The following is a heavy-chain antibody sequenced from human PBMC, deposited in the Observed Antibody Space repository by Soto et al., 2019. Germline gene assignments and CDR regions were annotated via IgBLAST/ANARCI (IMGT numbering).Heavy chain of an antibody. Sequence: ASVKVSCKASGYTFTSYGISWVRQAPVQGLEWMGWISAYNGNTNYAQKLQGRVTMTTDTSTSTASMELRSLRSDDTAVYYCARDSDLFYPFVVVPAAMSPAGYDAFDIWGQGTMVTVSS. CDR3: ARDSDLFYPFVVVPAAMSPAGYDAFDI. V-gene: IGHV1-18*01. D-gene: IGHD2-2*01. CDR1: GYTFTSYG. CDR2: ISAYNGNT. J-gene: IGHJ3*02.